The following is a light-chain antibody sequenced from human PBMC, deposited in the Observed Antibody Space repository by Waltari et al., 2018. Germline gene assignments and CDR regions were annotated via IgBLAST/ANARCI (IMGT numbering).Light chain of an antibody. J-gene: IGLJ2*01. V-gene: IGLV2-8*01. CDR3: SSYAGSNNYVV. Sequence: QSALTQPPSASGSPGQSVTISCTGTSSDVGGYNYVSWYQQHPGKAPKPMIYEVSKRPSGVPDRFSGSKSGNTASLPVSGLQSEDEADYYCSSYAGSNNYVVFGGGTKLTVL. CDR1: SSDVGGYNY. CDR2: EVS.